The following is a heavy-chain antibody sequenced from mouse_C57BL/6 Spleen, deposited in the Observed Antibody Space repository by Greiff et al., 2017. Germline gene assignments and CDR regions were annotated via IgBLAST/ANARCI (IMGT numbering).Heavy chain of an antibody. CDR2: ISYDGSN. CDR3: ARDDGYSYYYAMDY. CDR1: GYSITSGYY. Sequence: EVQLQQSGPGLVKPSQSLSLTCSVTGYSITSGYYWNWIRQFPGNKLEWMGYISYDGSNNYNPSLKNRISITRDTSKNQFFLKLNSVTTEDTATYYCARDDGYSYYYAMDYWGQGTSVTVSS. J-gene: IGHJ4*01. V-gene: IGHV3-6*01. D-gene: IGHD2-3*01.